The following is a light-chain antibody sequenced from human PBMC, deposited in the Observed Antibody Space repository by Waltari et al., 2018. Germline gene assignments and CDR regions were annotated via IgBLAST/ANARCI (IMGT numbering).Light chain of an antibody. Sequence: DIQMTQSPSSLSASVGDRVTIICRASQSISSNLNWYQQKPGKVPKLLMYAASSLQSGVPSRFSGSGSGTDFTLTISSLQPEDFATYYCQQSYSTPFTFGPGTKVDIK. CDR2: AAS. CDR3: QQSYSTPFT. J-gene: IGKJ3*01. CDR1: QSISSN. V-gene: IGKV1-39*01.